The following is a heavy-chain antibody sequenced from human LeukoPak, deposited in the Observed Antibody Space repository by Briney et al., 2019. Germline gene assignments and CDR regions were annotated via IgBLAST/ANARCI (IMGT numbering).Heavy chain of an antibody. CDR2: IYYSGST. V-gene: IGHV4-39*01. CDR3: ALTYYYDSSGYYYDY. J-gene: IGHJ4*02. D-gene: IGHD3-22*01. CDR1: GGSISSSSYY. Sequence: PSETLSLTCTVSGGSISSSSYYWGWIRQPQGKGLEWIGSIYYSGSTYYNPSLKSRVTISVDTSKNQFSLKLSSVTAADTAVYYCALTYYYDSSGYYYDYWGQGTLVTVSS.